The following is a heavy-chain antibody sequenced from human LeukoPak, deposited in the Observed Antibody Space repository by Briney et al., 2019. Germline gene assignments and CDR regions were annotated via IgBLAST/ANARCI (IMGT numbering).Heavy chain of an antibody. V-gene: IGHV4-38-2*01. D-gene: IGHD4-11*01. CDR3: ARLFRVTTCDY. Sequence: SETLSLTCAVSGYSISSAYYWGWIRQPPGEGLEWIGTIYHSGTTYYNPSLKSRVTISVDTSKNQFSLKLISVTAADTAVYYCARLFRVTTCDYWGQGTLVTVSS. CDR1: GYSISSAYY. J-gene: IGHJ4*02. CDR2: IYHSGTT.